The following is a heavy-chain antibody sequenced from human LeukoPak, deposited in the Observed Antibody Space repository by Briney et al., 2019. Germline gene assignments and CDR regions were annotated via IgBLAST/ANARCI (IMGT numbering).Heavy chain of an antibody. Sequence: SETLSLTCAVYGGSFSGYYWSWIRQPPGKGLEWIGEINHSGSTNYNPSLKSRVTISVDTSKNQFSLKLSSVTAADTAVYYCARGTDDDYYYYVDVWGKGTTVTVSS. CDR2: INHSGST. CDR3: ARGTDDDYYYYVDV. CDR1: GGSFSGYY. V-gene: IGHV4-34*01. J-gene: IGHJ6*03. D-gene: IGHD1-1*01.